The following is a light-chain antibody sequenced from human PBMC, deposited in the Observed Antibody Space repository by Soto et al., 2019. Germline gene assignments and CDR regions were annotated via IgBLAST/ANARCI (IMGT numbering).Light chain of an antibody. CDR3: SSNPSSSMLV. CDR2: EVS. V-gene: IGLV2-14*01. J-gene: IGLJ1*01. CDR1: SSDVGGYNY. Sequence: QSALTQPASVSGSPGQSITISCTGTSSDVGGYNYVSWYQQHPGKAPKLMIYEVSNRPSGVSNRFSGSKSGNTASLTISGLQAEDGADYYCSSNPSSSMLVFGSGTKLTVL.